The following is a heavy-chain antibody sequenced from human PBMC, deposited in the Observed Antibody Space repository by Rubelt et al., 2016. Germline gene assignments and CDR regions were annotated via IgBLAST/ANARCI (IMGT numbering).Heavy chain of an antibody. CDR3: ARGDSTSSAGWFDP. CDR1: DSSMNIHS. Sequence: QVLLQESGPGLVKPSETLSLTCSISDSSMNIHSWSWFRRPPGKGLEWIGFVSDSGRTNYNPSLESRVSLSMDRSKAEFYMNFTSVTASDTAFYYCARGDSTSSAGWFDPWGPGTLVTVSS. V-gene: IGHV4-59*03. CDR2: VSDSGRT. J-gene: IGHJ5*02. D-gene: IGHD6-6*01.